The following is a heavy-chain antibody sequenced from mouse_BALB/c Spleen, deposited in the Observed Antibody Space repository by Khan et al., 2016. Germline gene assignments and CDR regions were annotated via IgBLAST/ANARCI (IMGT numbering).Heavy chain of an antibody. CDR2: IRSKSNNYAT. CDR1: GFIFKTYA. Sequence: EVQLVESGGGLVQPKGSLKLSCAASGFIFKTYAMNWVRQAPGKGLEWVARIRSKSNNYATHYADSVKDRFTISRDDSQSMLFLQMNNLKTEDTAMYYCERGRFTMITTAFAYWGQGTLVTVSA. J-gene: IGHJ3*01. CDR3: ERGRFTMITTAFAY. D-gene: IGHD2-4*01. V-gene: IGHV10-1*02.